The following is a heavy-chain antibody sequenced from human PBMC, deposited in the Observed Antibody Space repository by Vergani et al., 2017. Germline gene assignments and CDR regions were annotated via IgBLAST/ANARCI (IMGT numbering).Heavy chain of an antibody. CDR1: GFTFSSYS. Sequence: EVQLVESGGGLDKPGGSLRLSCTASGFTFSSYSMNWVRQAPGKGLEWVSTISGSSSYIDYADSVKGPFTITRDNAKNSLYLQINSMRAEDTAMYYCARDAVRYCSSTGYPRPYYYYKDVWGKGTTITVSS. CDR2: ISGSSSYI. J-gene: IGHJ6*03. V-gene: IGHV3-21*01. D-gene: IGHD2-2*01. CDR3: ARDAVRYCSSTGYPRPYYYYKDV.